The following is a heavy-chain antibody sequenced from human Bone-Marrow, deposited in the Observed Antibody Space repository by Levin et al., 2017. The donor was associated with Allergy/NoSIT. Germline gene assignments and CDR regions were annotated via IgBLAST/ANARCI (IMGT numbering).Heavy chain of an antibody. Sequence: QPGGSLRLSCAASGFTFGIHWMNWVRQTPGKGLEWVAKINKDGNEEYYVDSVKGRFTISRDNAQNSLHLYMNSLRVEDTALYYCARGVNYAFDEWGQGTLVTVSS. V-gene: IGHV3-7*03. CDR2: INKDGNEE. J-gene: IGHJ4*02. D-gene: IGHD5-24*01. CDR1: GFTFGIHW. CDR3: ARGVNYAFDE.